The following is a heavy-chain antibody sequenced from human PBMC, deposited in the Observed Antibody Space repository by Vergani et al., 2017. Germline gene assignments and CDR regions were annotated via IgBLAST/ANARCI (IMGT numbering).Heavy chain of an antibody. CDR2: IIPIFGTA. V-gene: IGHV1-69*01. D-gene: IGHD6-13*01. CDR3: ARNLHPNSSSWASDDYYYYGMDV. CDR1: GGTFSSYA. J-gene: IGHJ6*02. Sequence: QVQLVQSGAEVKKPGSSVKVSCKASGGTFSSYAISWVRQAPGQGLEWMGGIIPIFGTANYAQKFQGRVTITADESTSTAYMELSSLRSDDTAVYYCARNLHPNSSSWASDDYYYYGMDVWGQGTTVTVSS.